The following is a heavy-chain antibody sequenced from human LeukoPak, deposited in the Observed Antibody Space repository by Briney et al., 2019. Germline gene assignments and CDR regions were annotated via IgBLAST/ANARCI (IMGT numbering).Heavy chain of an antibody. V-gene: IGHV3-48*04. D-gene: IGHD3-22*01. CDR3: ARDPSYYDSSGYQPNAFDI. CDR2: ISSSSSTI. Sequence: GSLRLSCAASGFTFSSYGMTWVRQAPGKGLEGVSYISSSSSTIYYADSVKGRFTISRDNAKNSLYLQMNSLRAEDTAVYYCARDPSYYDSSGYQPNAFDIWGQGTMVTVSS. J-gene: IGHJ3*02. CDR1: GFTFSSYG.